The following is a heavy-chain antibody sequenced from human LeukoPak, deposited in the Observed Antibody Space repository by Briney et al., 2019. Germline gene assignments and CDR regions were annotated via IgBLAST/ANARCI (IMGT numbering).Heavy chain of an antibody. D-gene: IGHD6-19*01. J-gene: IGHJ4*02. V-gene: IGHV3-30-3*01. CDR2: ISYDGSNK. Sequence: AGRSLGLSCAASGFTFSSYAMHWVRQAPGKGLEWVAVISYDGSNKYYADSVKGRFTISRDNSKNTLYLQMNSLRAEDTAMYYCARDLTPHYIAVAGDYWGQGTLVTVSS. CDR3: ARDLTPHYIAVAGDY. CDR1: GFTFSSYA.